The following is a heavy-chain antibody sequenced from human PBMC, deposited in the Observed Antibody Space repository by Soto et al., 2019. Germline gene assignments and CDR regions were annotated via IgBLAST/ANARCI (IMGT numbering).Heavy chain of an antibody. CDR1: GGSISSSSYY. Sequence: QLQLQESGPGLVKPSETLSLTCTVSGGSISSSSYYWGWIRQPPGKGLEWIGSIYYSGSTYYNPSLKSRVTRSVDTSKNQFSLKLSSVTAADTAVYYCARHTYYDYVFGNFDYWGQGTLVTVSS. V-gene: IGHV4-39*01. D-gene: IGHD3-16*01. CDR2: IYYSGST. CDR3: ARHTYYDYVFGNFDY. J-gene: IGHJ4*02.